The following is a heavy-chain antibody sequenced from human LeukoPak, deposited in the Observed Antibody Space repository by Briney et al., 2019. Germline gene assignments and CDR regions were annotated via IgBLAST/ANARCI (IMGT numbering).Heavy chain of an antibody. D-gene: IGHD6-13*01. CDR2: INWNGGNT. CDR1: GFTLSTYN. CDR3: ARIRRGSSSWYYFDS. J-gene: IGHJ4*02. V-gene: IGHV3-20*04. Sequence: GGSLRLSCAASGFTLSTYNMKWVRQAPRKGLEWVSGINWNGGNTGYADSVKGRFTISRDNAKNSLYLQMNSLRAEDTALYYCARIRRGSSSWYYFDSWGQGTLVTVSS.